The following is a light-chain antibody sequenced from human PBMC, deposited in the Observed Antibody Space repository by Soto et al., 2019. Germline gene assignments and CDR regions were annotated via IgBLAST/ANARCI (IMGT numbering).Light chain of an antibody. J-gene: IGKJ1*01. Sequence: EIVLTQSPGTLSLSPGERATLSCRASQSVSSNYLAWYQQKLGQAPRLLIYGASSRATGIPDRFSGSGSGTEFTLTISSLQSEDFAVYYCQQYNNWPPVTFGQGTKVDIK. V-gene: IGKV3-20*01. CDR3: QQYNNWPPVT. CDR1: QSVSSNY. CDR2: GAS.